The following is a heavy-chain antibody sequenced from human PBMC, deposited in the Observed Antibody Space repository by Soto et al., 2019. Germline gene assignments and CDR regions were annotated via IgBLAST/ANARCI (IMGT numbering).Heavy chain of an antibody. D-gene: IGHD3-16*01. CDR2: IKSKSDGETT. Sequence: PGGSLTLSCAASGFSFSSAWINWVRQAPGKGLEWVGRIKSKSDGETTDFAAPGKSIFAISRDDSKNMVYLQMNSVKTEDKGIKVCSRDSYRTMVLFRFDYWGHGTLVTVSS. CDR1: GFSFSSAW. J-gene: IGHJ4*01. V-gene: IGHV3-15*07. CDR3: SRDSYRTMVLFRFDY.